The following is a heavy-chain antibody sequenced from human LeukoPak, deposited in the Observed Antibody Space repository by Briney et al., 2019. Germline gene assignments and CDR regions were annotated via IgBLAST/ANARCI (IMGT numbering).Heavy chain of an antibody. J-gene: IGHJ5*02. CDR2: IKEDGSEK. Sequence: GGSLRLSCAASGFTFSNYWMTWVRQAPGKGLEYVVNIKEDGSEKYYVDSVKGRFTISRDNAKNSLYLQVSSLRGDDTAVYYCARRGTTYCTVDSCHPNWFDPWGQGTLVTVSS. CDR1: GFTFSNYW. CDR3: ARRGTTYCTVDSCHPNWFDP. V-gene: IGHV3-7*05. D-gene: IGHD2-15*01.